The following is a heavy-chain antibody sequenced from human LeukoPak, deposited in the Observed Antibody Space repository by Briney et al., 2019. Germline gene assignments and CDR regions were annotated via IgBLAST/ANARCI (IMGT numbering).Heavy chain of an antibody. Sequence: SETLSLTCAVYGGSFSGYYWSWIRQPRGKGLEWIGEISHSGSTNYNPSLKSRVTISVDTSKNQFSLKLSSVTAADTAVYYCARLGSSGWYYFDCWGQGTLVTVSS. CDR3: ARLGSSGWYYFDC. CDR1: GGSFSGYY. J-gene: IGHJ4*02. V-gene: IGHV4-34*01. CDR2: ISHSGST. D-gene: IGHD6-19*01.